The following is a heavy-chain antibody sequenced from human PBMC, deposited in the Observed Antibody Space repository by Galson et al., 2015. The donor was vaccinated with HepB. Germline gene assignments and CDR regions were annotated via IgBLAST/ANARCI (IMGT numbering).Heavy chain of an antibody. Sequence: CAISEDSVSSTDSTWNWIRLSPSRGLEWLGGTYFRSQWYNDYAVSVKSRLIINADTSKNQFSLQLRSVTVDDTGVYYCARDRGDGYSFDYWGQGTPVTVSS. CDR2: TYFRSQWYN. V-gene: IGHV6-1*01. J-gene: IGHJ4*02. CDR1: EDSVSSTDST. CDR3: ARDRGDGYSFDY. D-gene: IGHD5-24*01.